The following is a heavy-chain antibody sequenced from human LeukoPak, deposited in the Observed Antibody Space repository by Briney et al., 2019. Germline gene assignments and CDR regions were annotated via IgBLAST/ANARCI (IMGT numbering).Heavy chain of an antibody. CDR3: ARGWNYAAIDY. V-gene: IGHV4-31*03. CDR1: GGSIISGGYY. Sequence: SETLSLPCCASGGSIISGGYYWSGIRQPPGKGLGGIGYIYYSGNTYYNPSLKSRITISVVTSKNKFSLKLNSVTAADTAVYYCARGWNYAAIDYWGQGPLVTVSS. J-gene: IGHJ4*02. CDR2: IYYSGNT. D-gene: IGHD1-7*01.